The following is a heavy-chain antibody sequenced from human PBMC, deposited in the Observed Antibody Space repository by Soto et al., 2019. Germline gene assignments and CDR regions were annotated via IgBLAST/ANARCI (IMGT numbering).Heavy chain of an antibody. CDR1: GGTFSSYA. J-gene: IGHJ4*02. Sequence: ASVKVSCKASGGTFSSYAISWGRQAPGQGLEWMGWISPYNGDTNYAQKLQGRVTMTTDTSTSTAYMELRSLRSDDTAVYYCARYCSSTSCDHYFDYWGQGTLVTVSS. CDR3: ARYCSSTSCDHYFDY. V-gene: IGHV1-18*01. CDR2: ISPYNGDT. D-gene: IGHD2-2*01.